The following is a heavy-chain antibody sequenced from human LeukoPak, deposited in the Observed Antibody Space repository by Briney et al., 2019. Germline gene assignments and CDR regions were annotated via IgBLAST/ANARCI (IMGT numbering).Heavy chain of an antibody. CDR3: ASSAALVTPYFFDY. CDR2: IYTSGGT. J-gene: IGHJ4*02. Sequence: SETLSLTCAVSGGSISSYYWSWIRQPAGKELEWSARIYTSGGTNYNPSLESRVTMSVDTSKNQFSLKLISVAAADTAVYYCASSAALVTPYFFDYWGQGTLVTVSS. D-gene: IGHD5-18*01. CDR1: GGSISSYY. V-gene: IGHV4-4*07.